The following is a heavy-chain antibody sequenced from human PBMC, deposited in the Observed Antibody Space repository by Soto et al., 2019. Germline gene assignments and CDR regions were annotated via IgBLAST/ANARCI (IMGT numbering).Heavy chain of an antibody. Sequence: GESLKISCKGSGYSFTSYWISWARQMPGKGLEWMGRIDPSDSYTNYSPSFQGHVTISADKSISTAYLQWSSLKASDTAMYYCARMAAAGTALNYYYYGMDVWGQGTTVTVSS. D-gene: IGHD6-13*01. CDR3: ARMAAAGTALNYYYYGMDV. V-gene: IGHV5-10-1*01. CDR2: IDPSDSYT. J-gene: IGHJ6*02. CDR1: GYSFTSYW.